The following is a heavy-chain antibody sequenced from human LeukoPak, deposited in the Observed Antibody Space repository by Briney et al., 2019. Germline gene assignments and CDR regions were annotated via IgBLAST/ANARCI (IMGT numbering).Heavy chain of an antibody. CDR1: GFTFSSYW. CDR2: IKQDGSEK. Sequence: GGSLRLSCAASGFTFSSYWMSWVRQAPGKGLEWVANIKQDGSEKYYVDSVKGRFTISRDNAKNSLYLQMNSLRAEDTAVYYCARASYYDFWSGYYQDYYYYMDVWGKGTTVTVSS. J-gene: IGHJ6*03. CDR3: ARASYYDFWSGYYQDYYYYMDV. V-gene: IGHV3-7*01. D-gene: IGHD3-3*01.